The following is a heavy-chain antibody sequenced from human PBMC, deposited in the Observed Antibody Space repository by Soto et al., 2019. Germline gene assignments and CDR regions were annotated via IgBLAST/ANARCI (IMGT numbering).Heavy chain of an antibody. CDR1: GYTFTSYY. Sequence: QVQLVQSGAEVKKPGASVKVSCKASGYTFTSYYMHWVRQAPGQGLEWMGIINPSGGSTSYAQKFQGRVTMTRDTSTSTVYMELSSLRSEDTAVYYCARGIGQLRLYNCFDPWGQGTLVTVSS. CDR3: ARGIGQLRLYNCFDP. CDR2: INPSGGST. J-gene: IGHJ5*02. D-gene: IGHD6-6*01. V-gene: IGHV1-46*03.